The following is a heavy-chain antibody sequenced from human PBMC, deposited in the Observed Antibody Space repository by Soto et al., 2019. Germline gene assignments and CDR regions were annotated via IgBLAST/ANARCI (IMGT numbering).Heavy chain of an antibody. D-gene: IGHD3-22*01. CDR3: ARDPPTYYYDSSVRYGMDV. CDR1: RGTFSSYA. V-gene: IGHV1-69*13. J-gene: IGHJ6*01. Sequence: SVKVYFKSSRGTFSSYAISLVRQAPGQGLEWMGGIIPIFGTANYAQKFQGRVTITADESTSTAYMDLSSLRSEDTAVYYCARDPPTYYYDSSVRYGMDVWGQGTTVTVSS. CDR2: IIPIFGTA.